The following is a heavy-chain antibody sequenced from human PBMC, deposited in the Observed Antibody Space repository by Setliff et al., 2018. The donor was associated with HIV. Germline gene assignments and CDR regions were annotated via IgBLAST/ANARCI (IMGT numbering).Heavy chain of an antibody. CDR1: GYTLSSYD. V-gene: IGHV1-8*02. J-gene: IGHJ3*02. D-gene: IGHD2-21*01. CDR3: ATSTLGWSDDAFDI. CDR2: MNPNSGNT. Sequence: ASVKVSCKASGYTLSSYDINWVRQATGQGLEWMGWMNPNSGNTGYAQKFQGRVTMTRNTAISTAYMELRRLKSEDTAVYYCATSTLGWSDDAFDIWGQGTMVTVSS.